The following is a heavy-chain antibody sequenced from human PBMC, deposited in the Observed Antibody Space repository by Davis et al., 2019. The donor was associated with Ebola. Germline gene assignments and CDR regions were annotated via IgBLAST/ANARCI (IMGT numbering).Heavy chain of an antibody. V-gene: IGHV3-23*01. CDR3: AKGSLYGSRSITAGVDV. CDR1: GFTFTSYS. J-gene: IGHJ6*02. CDR2: ISGGGGST. D-gene: IGHD4-17*01. Sequence: GESLKISCAASGFTFTSYSMTWVRQAPGKGLEWVSGISGGGGSTYYADYVKGRFTFSRDNSKNTLYLQMNSLRAEDTAIYYCAKGSLYGSRSITAGVDVWGQGTTVTVSS.